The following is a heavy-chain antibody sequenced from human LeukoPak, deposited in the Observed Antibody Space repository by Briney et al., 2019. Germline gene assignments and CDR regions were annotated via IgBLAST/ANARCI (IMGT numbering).Heavy chain of an antibody. CDR3: ARGQWSYDILTGYYPDQNNWYFDL. CDR1: GGSISTYN. D-gene: IGHD3-9*01. V-gene: IGHV4-59*12. CDR2: IYHSGST. J-gene: IGHJ2*01. Sequence: PSETLSLTCTVSGGSISTYNWNWIRQPPGKGLEWIGYIYHSGSTYYNPSLKSRVTISVDRSKNQFSLKLSSVTAADTAVYYCARGQWSYDILTGYYPDQNNWYFDLWGRGTLVTVSS.